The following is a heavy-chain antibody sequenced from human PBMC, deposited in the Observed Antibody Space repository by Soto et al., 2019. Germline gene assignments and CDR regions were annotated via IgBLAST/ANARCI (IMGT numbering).Heavy chain of an antibody. CDR1: GFTFSSYG. V-gene: IGHV3-30*18. Sequence: GGSLRLSCAASGFTFSSYGMNWVRQAPGKGLEWVAVISYDGSNKYYADSVKGRFTISRDNSKNTLYLQMNSLRAEGTAVYYCAKDLFPTTFDYWGQGTLVTVSS. CDR2: ISYDGSNK. CDR3: AKDLFPTTFDY. J-gene: IGHJ4*02. D-gene: IGHD4-17*01.